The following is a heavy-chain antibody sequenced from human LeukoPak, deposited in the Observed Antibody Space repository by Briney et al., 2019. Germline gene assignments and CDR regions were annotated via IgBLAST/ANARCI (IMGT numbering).Heavy chain of an antibody. D-gene: IGHD6-13*01. Sequence: SETLSLTCTVSGGSISSHYWSWIRQPPGKGLEWIGYIYYSGSTNYNPSLKSRVTISVDTSKNQLSLKLSSVTAADTAVYYCARVSYFPYSSSWYHVDYWGQGTLVTVSS. J-gene: IGHJ4*02. CDR1: GGSISSHY. CDR3: ARVSYFPYSSSWYHVDY. CDR2: IYYSGST. V-gene: IGHV4-59*11.